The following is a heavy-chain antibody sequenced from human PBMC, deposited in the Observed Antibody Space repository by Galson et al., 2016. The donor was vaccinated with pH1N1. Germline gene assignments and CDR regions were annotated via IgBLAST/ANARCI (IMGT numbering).Heavy chain of an antibody. CDR2: ISGSGSGT. CDR3: AKAGSGQLRMAFHL. D-gene: IGHD1-14*01. Sequence: SLRLSCAASGFTFTSYAMTWVRLAPGKGLEGVSSISGSGSGTFSADSVKGRFTISSDNSKNTLYLQMNNLRVDDTAMYYCAKAGSGQLRMAFHLWGQGTTVIVSS. CDR1: GFTFTSYA. V-gene: IGHV3-23*01. J-gene: IGHJ3*01.